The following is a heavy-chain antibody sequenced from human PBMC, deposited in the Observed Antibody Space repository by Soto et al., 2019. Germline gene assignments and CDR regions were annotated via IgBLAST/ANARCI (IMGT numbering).Heavy chain of an antibody. CDR1: GFTFSSYG. CDR3: AKDPLAYYGGDCPPDAFDI. V-gene: IGHV3-30*02. CDR2: IWYDGSNK. Sequence: GGSLRLSCAASGFTFSSYGMHWVRQAPGKGLEWVAVIWYDGSNKYYADSVKGRFTISRDNSKNTLYLQMNSLRAEDTAVYYCAKDPLAYYGGDCPPDAFDIWGQGTMVTVSS. J-gene: IGHJ3*02. D-gene: IGHD2-21*02.